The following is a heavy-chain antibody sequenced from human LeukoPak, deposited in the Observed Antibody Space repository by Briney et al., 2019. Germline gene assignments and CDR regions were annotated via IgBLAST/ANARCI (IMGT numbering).Heavy chain of an antibody. Sequence: SETLSLTCTVSGGSISSSSYYWSWIRQLPGKGLEWIGYIYYSGTTSYNPSLKSRLTISLDTSENQFSLKLSSVTAADTAVYYCARGSTGDKSNNWGQGTLVTVSS. D-gene: IGHD7-27*01. CDR3: ARGSTGDKSNN. CDR2: IYYSGTT. V-gene: IGHV4-31*03. J-gene: IGHJ4*02. CDR1: GGSISSSSYY.